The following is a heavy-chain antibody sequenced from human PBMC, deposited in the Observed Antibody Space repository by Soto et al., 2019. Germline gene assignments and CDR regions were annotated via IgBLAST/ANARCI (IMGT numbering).Heavy chain of an antibody. Sequence: GGSLRLSCAASGFTFSSYSMNWVRQAPGKGLEWVSYISSSSSYIYYADSVKGRFTISRDNAKNSLYLQMNSLRAEDTAVYYCARDMFGSSSSWGPYHDAFDIWGQGTMVTVSS. J-gene: IGHJ3*02. CDR3: ARDMFGSSSSWGPYHDAFDI. D-gene: IGHD6-13*01. CDR1: GFTFSSYS. V-gene: IGHV3-21*05. CDR2: ISSSSSYI.